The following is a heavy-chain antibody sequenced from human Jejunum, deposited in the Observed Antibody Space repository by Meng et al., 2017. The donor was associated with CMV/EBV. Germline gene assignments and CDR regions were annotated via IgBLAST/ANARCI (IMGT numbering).Heavy chain of an antibody. Sequence: SGGSISSYYWSWIRQPPGKGLEWIGYIHYSGSTNYNPSLKSRVTISVDTSKNQFSLKLNSVTAADTAVYYCARDSTLYSNFNWFDPWGQGTQVTVSS. J-gene: IGHJ5*02. V-gene: IGHV4-59*01. CDR2: IHYSGST. CDR1: GGSISSYY. D-gene: IGHD4-11*01. CDR3: ARDSTLYSNFNWFDP.